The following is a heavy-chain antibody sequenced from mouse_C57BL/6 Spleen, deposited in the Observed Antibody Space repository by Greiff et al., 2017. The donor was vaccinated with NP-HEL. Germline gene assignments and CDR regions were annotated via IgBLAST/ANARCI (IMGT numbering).Heavy chain of an antibody. V-gene: IGHV14-3*01. CDR1: GFNIKNTY. D-gene: IGHD1-1*01. CDR2: IDPANGNT. Sequence: EVQLQQSVAELVRPGASVKLTCTASGFNIKNTYMHWVKQRPEQGLEWIGRIDPANGNTKYAPKFQGKATITADTSSNTAYLQLSSLTSEDTAIYYCARHYYGSSYGENAMDYWGQGTSVTVSS. J-gene: IGHJ4*01. CDR3: ARHYYGSSYGENAMDY.